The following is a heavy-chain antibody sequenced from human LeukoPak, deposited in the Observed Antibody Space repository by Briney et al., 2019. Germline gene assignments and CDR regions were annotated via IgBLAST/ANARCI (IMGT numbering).Heavy chain of an antibody. Sequence: GASVKVSCKVSGYTLTELSMHWVRQAPGKGLEWMGGFDPEDGETIYAQKFQGRVTMTEGTSTDTAYMELSSLRSEDTAVYYCATAMYSSSPDYYYYMDVWGKGTTVTVSS. J-gene: IGHJ6*03. CDR1: GYTLTELS. CDR3: ATAMYSSSPDYYYYMDV. D-gene: IGHD6-6*01. CDR2: FDPEDGET. V-gene: IGHV1-24*01.